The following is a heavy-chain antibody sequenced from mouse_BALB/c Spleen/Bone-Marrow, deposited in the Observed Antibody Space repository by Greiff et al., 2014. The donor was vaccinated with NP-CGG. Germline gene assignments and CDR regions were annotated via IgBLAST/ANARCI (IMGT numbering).Heavy chain of an antibody. D-gene: IGHD2-4*01. Sequence: QVQLQQSGAELLKPGTSVKLSCKASGYTFTSYWMHWVKQRPGQGLGWIGELNPSNGHTNYNGKFKNKATVTTDKSSSTAYMQLSSLTSEDSAVYYCAGMITTRGIDYWGQGTTLTVSS. J-gene: IGHJ2*01. CDR3: AGMITTRGIDY. V-gene: IGHV1S81*02. CDR2: LNPSNGHT. CDR1: GYTFTSYW.